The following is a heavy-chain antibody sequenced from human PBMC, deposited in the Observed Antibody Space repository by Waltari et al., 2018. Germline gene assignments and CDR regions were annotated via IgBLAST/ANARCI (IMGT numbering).Heavy chain of an antibody. Sequence: QVQLQESGPGLVKPSGTLSVTCAVSGDSISGSFWWSWVRQPPGKGLEWIGQIHGSGRSNYNPSRESRVTVAIDTSNNHCSLKVTSATAADTAVYYCARDRGRGLYLDSWGQGTLVTVSP. V-gene: IGHV4-4*02. CDR1: GDSISGSFW. D-gene: IGHD2-15*01. J-gene: IGHJ4*02. CDR2: IHGSGRS. CDR3: ARDRGRGLYLDS.